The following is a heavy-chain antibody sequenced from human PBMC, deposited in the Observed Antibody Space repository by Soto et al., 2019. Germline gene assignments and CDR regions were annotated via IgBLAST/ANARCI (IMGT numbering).Heavy chain of an antibody. Sequence: SETLSLTCTVSGGSISSYYWIWIRQPPGKGLEWIGYIYYSGSTNYSPSLKSRVTISVDTSKNQFSLKLSSVTAADTAVYYCARGPYGMDVWGQGTTVTVSS. J-gene: IGHJ6*02. CDR2: IYYSGST. CDR1: GGSISSYY. V-gene: IGHV4-59*01. CDR3: ARGPYGMDV.